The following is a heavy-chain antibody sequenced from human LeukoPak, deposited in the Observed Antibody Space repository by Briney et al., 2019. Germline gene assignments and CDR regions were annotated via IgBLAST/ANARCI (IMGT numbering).Heavy chain of an antibody. V-gene: IGHV4-31*03. J-gene: IGHJ5*02. CDR1: GGSISSGGYY. Sequence: SETLSLTCTVSGGSISSGGYYWNWLRQHPGKGLEWIGYIYYSGSTYYNPSLKSRVTISVDTSKTQFSLKLSSVTAADTAVYYCARTMYYYGSGSYPFDPWGQGTLVTVSS. D-gene: IGHD3-10*01. CDR2: IYYSGST. CDR3: ARTMYYYGSGSYPFDP.